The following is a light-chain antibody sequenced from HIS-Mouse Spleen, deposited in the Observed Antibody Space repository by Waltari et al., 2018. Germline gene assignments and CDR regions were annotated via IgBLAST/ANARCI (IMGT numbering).Light chain of an antibody. CDR2: DVS. CDR1: SSDVGGYNY. J-gene: IGLJ3*02. Sequence: QSALTQPASVSGSPGQSITISCTGTSSDVGGYNYVSWYQQHPGKAPKLMIYDVSSRPAGVSNLFSGSKAGNTTFLTSAGLQDDDAAYYYCSSYTSSSTLVFGGGTKLTVL. V-gene: IGLV2-14*03. CDR3: SSYTSSSTLV.